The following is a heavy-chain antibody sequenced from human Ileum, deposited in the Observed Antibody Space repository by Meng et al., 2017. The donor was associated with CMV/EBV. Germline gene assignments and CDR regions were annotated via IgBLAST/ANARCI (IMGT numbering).Heavy chain of an antibody. J-gene: IGHJ4*02. Sequence: VQLEEWGPGLVKPSETLSLTGTVSGDFANNFYWSWIRQPAGKGLQWIGRISTSGSDNYNPSLKSRVTMSVDTSKKQFSLKLSSVTAADTAVYYCARSGLRGIYVDYWGQGTLVTVSS. D-gene: IGHD4-17*01. CDR1: GDFANNFY. CDR2: ISTSGSD. V-gene: IGHV4-4*07. CDR3: ARSGLRGIYVDY.